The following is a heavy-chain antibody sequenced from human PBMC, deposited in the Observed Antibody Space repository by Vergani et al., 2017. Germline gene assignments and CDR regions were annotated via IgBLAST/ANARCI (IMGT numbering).Heavy chain of an antibody. D-gene: IGHD2-2*01. V-gene: IGHV4-31*03. CDR2: IYYSGST. J-gene: IGHJ3*02. Sequence: QVQLQESGPGLVKPSQTLSLTCTVSGGSISSGGYYWSWIRQHPGKGLEWIGYIYYSGSTYYNPSLKSRVTISVETSKNQFSLKLSSVTAADTAVYYCARTSTVDIVVVPAAPEYGDAFDIWGQGTMVTVSS. CDR3: ARTSTVDIVVVPAAPEYGDAFDI. CDR1: GGSISSGGYY.